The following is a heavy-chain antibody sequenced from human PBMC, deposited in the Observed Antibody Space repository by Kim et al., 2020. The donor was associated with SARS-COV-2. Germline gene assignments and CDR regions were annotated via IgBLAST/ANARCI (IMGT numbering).Heavy chain of an antibody. CDR3: ARGRSNYLRYAFDI. Sequence: SQTLSLTCAVYGGSFSGYYWSWIRQPPGKGLEWIGEINHSGSTNYNPSLKSRVTISVDTSKNQFSLKLSSVTAADTAVYYCARGRSNYLRYAFDIWGQGT. CDR1: GGSFSGYY. CDR2: INHSGST. J-gene: IGHJ3*02. V-gene: IGHV4-34*01. D-gene: IGHD4-4*01.